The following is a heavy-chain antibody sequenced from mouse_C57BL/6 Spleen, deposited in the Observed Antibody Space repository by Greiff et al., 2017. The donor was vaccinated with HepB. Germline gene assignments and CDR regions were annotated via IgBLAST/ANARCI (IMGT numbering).Heavy chain of an antibody. CDR2: INPSNGGT. CDR1: GYTFTSYW. Sequence: QVQLQQSGTELVKPGASVKLSCKASGYTFTSYWMHWVKQRPGQGLEWIGNINPSNGGTNYNEKFKSKATLTVDKSSSTAYMQLSSLTSEDSAVYYCARGGDTVVAPYYAMDYWGQGTSVTVSS. D-gene: IGHD1-1*01. V-gene: IGHV1-53*01. J-gene: IGHJ4*01. CDR3: ARGGDTVVAPYYAMDY.